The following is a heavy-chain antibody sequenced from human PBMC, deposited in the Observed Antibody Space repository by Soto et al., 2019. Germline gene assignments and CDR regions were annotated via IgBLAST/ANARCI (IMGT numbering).Heavy chain of an antibody. V-gene: IGHV4-59*08. J-gene: IGHJ4*02. D-gene: IGHD1-26*01. CDR3: ARRYGSAIDY. Sequence: QVQLQESGPGLVKPSETLSLTCTVSGGSISSYYWSWIRQPPGKGLEWIGYIYYSGSTNYNPSLKSRVTISVDPSKNQFSLKLSSVTAADPAVYYCARRYGSAIDYWGQGTLVTVSS. CDR2: IYYSGST. CDR1: GGSISSYY.